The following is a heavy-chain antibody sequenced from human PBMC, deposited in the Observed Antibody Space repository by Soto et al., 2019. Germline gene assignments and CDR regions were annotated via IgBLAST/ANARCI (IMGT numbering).Heavy chain of an antibody. CDR2: ISGSGGST. CDR1: GFTFSSYA. V-gene: IGHV3-23*01. CDR3: ASRSSGWYFDY. Sequence: EVQLLESGGGLVQPGGSLRLSCAASGFTFSSYAMSWVRQAPGKGLEWVSVISGSGGSTYYADSVKGRFTISRDNSKNTRYLQGNSLRAEDTAVYYCASRSSGWYFDYWGQGTLVTVSS. D-gene: IGHD6-19*01. J-gene: IGHJ4*02.